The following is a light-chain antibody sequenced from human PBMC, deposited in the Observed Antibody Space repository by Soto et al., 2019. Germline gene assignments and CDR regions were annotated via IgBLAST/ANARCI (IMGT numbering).Light chain of an antibody. J-gene: IGKJ2*01. CDR2: DAS. Sequence: DIPMTQSPSTLSASVGDRVTITCRASQSISSWLAWYQQKPGKAPKLLIYDASSLESGVPPRFSGSGSGTEFTLTISSLQPDDFATYYCQQYNSYSPVTFGQGTKLEIK. CDR3: QQYNSYSPVT. V-gene: IGKV1-5*01. CDR1: QSISSW.